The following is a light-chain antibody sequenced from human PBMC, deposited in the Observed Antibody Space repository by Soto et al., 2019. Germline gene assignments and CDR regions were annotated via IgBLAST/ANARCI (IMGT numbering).Light chain of an antibody. J-gene: IGLJ1*01. Sequence: QSVLTQPPSVSGAPGQRVTISCTGSSSNIGSTYDVQWYQQLPGTAPKLLIHGNTDRPSGVPDRFSGSKSGTSASLAITGLQADDEADYYSQSNDDSLSAHYVFGTGTKVPVL. CDR2: GNT. V-gene: IGLV1-40*01. CDR3: QSNDDSLSAHYV. CDR1: SSNIGSTYD.